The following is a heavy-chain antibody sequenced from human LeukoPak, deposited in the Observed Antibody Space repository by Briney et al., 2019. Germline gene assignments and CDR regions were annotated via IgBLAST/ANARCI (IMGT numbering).Heavy chain of an antibody. Sequence: SETLSLTCAVYGGSFSGYYWSWIRQPPGKGLEGIGEINHSGSTNYNPSLKRRVTISVDTSKNQFSLQLSSVTAADTAVYYCARPSPYYGYFDYGGQGTLVTVSS. J-gene: IGHJ4*02. CDR3: ARPSPYYGYFDY. D-gene: IGHD3-10*01. CDR1: GGSFSGYY. V-gene: IGHV4-34*01. CDR2: INHSGST.